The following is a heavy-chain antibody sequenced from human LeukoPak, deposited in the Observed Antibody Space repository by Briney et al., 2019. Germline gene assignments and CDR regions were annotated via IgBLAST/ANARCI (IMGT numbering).Heavy chain of an antibody. CDR2: FDPEDGET. Sequence: PGESLKISCKVSGYTLTELFMHWVRQAPGKGLEWMGGFDPEDGETIYAQKFQGRVTMTEDTSTDTAYMELSSLRSEDTAVYYCATDLTAQFITMVREWTVWGQGTLVTVSS. V-gene: IGHV1-24*01. CDR3: ATDLTAQFITMVREWTV. CDR1: GYTLTELF. D-gene: IGHD3-10*01. J-gene: IGHJ4*02.